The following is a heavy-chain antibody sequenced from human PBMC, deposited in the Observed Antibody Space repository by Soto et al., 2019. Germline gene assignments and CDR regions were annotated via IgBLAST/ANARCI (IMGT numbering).Heavy chain of an antibody. CDR3: ARTKKDDYGDYGHPYYFDY. CDR2: IYYSGST. D-gene: IGHD4-17*01. Sequence: PSETLSLTCTVSGGSISSGGYYWSWIRQHPGKGLEWIGYIYYSGSTYYNPSLKSRVTISVDTSKNQFSLKLSSVTAADTAVYYCARTKKDDYGDYGHPYYFDYWGQGTLVTVSS. J-gene: IGHJ4*02. CDR1: GGSISSGGYY. V-gene: IGHV4-31*03.